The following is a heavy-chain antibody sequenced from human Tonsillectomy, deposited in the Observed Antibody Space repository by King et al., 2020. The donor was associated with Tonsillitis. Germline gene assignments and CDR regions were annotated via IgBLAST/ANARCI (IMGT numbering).Heavy chain of an antibody. V-gene: IGHV4-30-4*01. D-gene: IGHD1-1*01. Sequence: VQLQESGPGLVKPSQTLSLTCTVSGGSISSGDYYWSWIRQPPGKGLGWIGYIDSSGTTYYNPSLKCRITISVDTSKNQFSLKLSSVTAADTAVYYCARVWWYKWNDVRWFDPWGQGTLVTVSS. CDR1: GGSISSGDYY. J-gene: IGHJ5*02. CDR3: ARVWWYKWNDVRWFDP. CDR2: IDSSGTT.